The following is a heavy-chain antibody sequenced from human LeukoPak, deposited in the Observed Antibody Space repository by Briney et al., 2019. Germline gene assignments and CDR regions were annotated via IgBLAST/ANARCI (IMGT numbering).Heavy chain of an antibody. CDR2: ISSSSSYI. J-gene: IGHJ4*02. V-gene: IGHV3-21*01. CDR1: GFTFSSYS. Sequence: GGSLRLSCAASGFTFSSYSMNWVRQAPGKGLEWVSSISSSSSYIYYADSVKGRFTISRDNAKNSLYLQMNSLRVEDTAVYYCARDHTAGDFDYWGQGTLVTVSS. D-gene: IGHD5-18*01. CDR3: ARDHTAGDFDY.